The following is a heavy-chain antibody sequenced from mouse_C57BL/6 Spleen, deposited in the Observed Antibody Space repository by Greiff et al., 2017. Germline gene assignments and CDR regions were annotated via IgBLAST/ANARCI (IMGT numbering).Heavy chain of an antibody. Sequence: EVKLMESGGGLVQPGGSLSLSCAASGFTFTDYYMSWVRQPPGKALEWLGFIRNKANGYTTEYSASVKGRFTISRDNSQSILYLQMNALRAEDSATYYCARYDPLKNYFDYWGQGTTLTVSS. CDR2: IRNKANGYTT. CDR1: GFTFTDYY. J-gene: IGHJ2*01. V-gene: IGHV7-3*01. CDR3: ARYDPLKNYFDY.